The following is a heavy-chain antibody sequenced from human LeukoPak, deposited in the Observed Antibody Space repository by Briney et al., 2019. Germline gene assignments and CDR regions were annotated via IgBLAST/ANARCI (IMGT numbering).Heavy chain of an antibody. Sequence: GESLNISCKGSGYSFTSYWIGWVRQMPGRGLEWMGIVYPGDSETRYSPSFQGQVTISADKSINTAYLQWSSLRASDTAIYYCATTSRHFDYWGQGTLLTVSS. J-gene: IGHJ4*02. CDR1: GYSFTSYW. V-gene: IGHV5-51*01. D-gene: IGHD6-6*01. CDR3: ATTSRHFDY. CDR2: VYPGDSET.